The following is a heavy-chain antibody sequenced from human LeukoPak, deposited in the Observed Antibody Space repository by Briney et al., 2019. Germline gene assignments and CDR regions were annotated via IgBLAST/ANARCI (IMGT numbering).Heavy chain of an antibody. V-gene: IGHV1-2*04. D-gene: IGHD3-10*01. Sequence: GSVTVSFKASRYTFTGYYMHWVRQAAGQGLAWMGWINTNSGGTNYAQKFQGWVTMTRDTSIRTAYMELRRLRSDDTAVYYYGRDGYYGWGSYDHWGQGTLVTVSS. CDR3: GRDGYYGWGSYDH. CDR1: RYTFTGYY. CDR2: INTNSGGT. J-gene: IGHJ4*02.